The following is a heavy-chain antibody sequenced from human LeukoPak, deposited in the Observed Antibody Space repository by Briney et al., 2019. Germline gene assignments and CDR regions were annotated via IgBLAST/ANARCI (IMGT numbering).Heavy chain of an antibody. V-gene: IGHV1-2*02. CDR1: GYTFTDYY. Sequence: ASVKVSCKASGYTFTDYYMHWVRQAPGQGLEWMGWINPNTGGTSYAQKFQGTVTMTRDTSISTAYMELSSLKSDDTAVYYCARGRRQGVSTSQLDGHWSQGTLVTVSS. CDR3: ARGRRQGVSTSQLDGH. D-gene: IGHD2-2*01. J-gene: IGHJ4*02. CDR2: INPNTGGT.